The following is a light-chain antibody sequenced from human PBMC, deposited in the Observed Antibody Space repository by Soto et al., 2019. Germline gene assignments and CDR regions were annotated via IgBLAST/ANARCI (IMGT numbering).Light chain of an antibody. Sequence: DIQMTQSPSSQSASVGDRVTITCRASQSINSYLNWYRQKPGKAPKLLIYAASSLQSGVPSRFSGSGSETDFTLTISSLQPDDFATYYCQQSFSTPRTFGQGTRVEI. V-gene: IGKV1-39*01. CDR2: AAS. CDR3: QQSFSTPRT. CDR1: QSINSY. J-gene: IGKJ1*01.